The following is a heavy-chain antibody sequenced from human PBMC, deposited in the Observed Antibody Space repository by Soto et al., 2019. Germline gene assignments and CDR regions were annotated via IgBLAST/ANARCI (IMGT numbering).Heavy chain of an antibody. Sequence: SQTLSLTCVISGDSVSSNSAAWNWIRQSPSRGLEWLGRTYYRSKWYSDYAVSVKSRITITADTSKNQFSLQVNFVTPGDTAVYYCAKASWVTTGMVTLVDYWGQGALVTVSS. J-gene: IGHJ4*02. V-gene: IGHV6-1*01. CDR1: GDSVSSNSAA. CDR3: AKASWVTTGMVTLVDY. CDR2: TYYRSKWYS. D-gene: IGHD5-18*01.